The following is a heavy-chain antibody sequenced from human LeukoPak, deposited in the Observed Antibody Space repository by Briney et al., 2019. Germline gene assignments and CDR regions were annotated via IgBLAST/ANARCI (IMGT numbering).Heavy chain of an antibody. CDR1: GYTFTSYY. J-gene: IGHJ6*03. V-gene: IGHV1-46*01. CDR3: AREKTYYDILTGLRRFRGHMDV. Sequence: GASVKVSCKASGYTFTSYYMHWVRQAPGQGLEWMGIINPSGGSTSYAQKFQGRVTMTRDMSTSTVYMELSSVRSEDTAVYYCAREKTYYDILTGLRRFRGHMDVWGKGTTVTVSS. CDR2: INPSGGST. D-gene: IGHD3-9*01.